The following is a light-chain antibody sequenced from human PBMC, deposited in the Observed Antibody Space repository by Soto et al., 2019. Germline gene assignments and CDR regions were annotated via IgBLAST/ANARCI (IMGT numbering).Light chain of an antibody. V-gene: IGKV4-1*01. J-gene: IGKJ2*01. CDR1: QSVLYSSNNKNY. CDR3: QQYYSTPYT. Sequence: IVMTQSPDSLSVSLGERATINGKSSQSVLYSSNNKNYLAWYQQKPGQPPKLLIDWASTRESGVPDRFSGSGSWTDFTLTISSLQAEDVAVYYCQQYYSTPYTFGQGTKLEIK. CDR2: WAS.